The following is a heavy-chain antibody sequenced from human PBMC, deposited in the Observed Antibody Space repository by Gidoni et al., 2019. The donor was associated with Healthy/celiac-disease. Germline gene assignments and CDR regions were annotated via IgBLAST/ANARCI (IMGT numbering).Heavy chain of an antibody. D-gene: IGHD5-12*01. V-gene: IGHV4-39*01. CDR2: IYYIGST. CDR1: GGSISSRSYY. CDR3: ASGSERNSGYDSRGQDWFDP. J-gene: IGHJ5*02. Sequence: QLQLQESGPGLVKPSETLSLTRTVSGGSISSRSYYWGWIRQPPGKGLEWSGLIYYIGSTYYTPSLKSRVTISVDTSKNQFSLKLSSVTAADTAVYYCASGSERNSGYDSRGQDWFDPWGQGTLVTVSS.